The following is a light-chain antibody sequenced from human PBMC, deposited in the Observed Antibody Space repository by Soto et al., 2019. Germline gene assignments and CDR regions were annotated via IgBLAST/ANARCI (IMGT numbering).Light chain of an antibody. CDR2: NNN. V-gene: IGLV1-44*01. J-gene: IGLJ1*01. Sequence: QSVLTQPTSASGTPGQRVTISCSGGSSNIGTNAVNWYQQLPGTAPKLLIYNNNQRPSGVPDRFSGSKSGTSASLAISGLQSEDEADYYCAAWDDSPNGYVFGTGTKVTVL. CDR1: SSNIGTNA. CDR3: AAWDDSPNGYV.